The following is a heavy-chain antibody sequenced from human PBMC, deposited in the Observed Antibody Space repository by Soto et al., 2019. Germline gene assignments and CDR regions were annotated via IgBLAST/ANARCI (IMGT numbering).Heavy chain of an antibody. Sequence: PSETLSLTCTVSGGSISSSSYYWGWIRQPPGKGLEWIGSIYYSGSTYYNPSLKSRVTISVDTSKNQFSLKLSSVTAADTAVYYCARLRRVAGPFDYWGQGTLVTVSS. J-gene: IGHJ4*02. CDR1: GGSISSSSYY. CDR2: IYYSGST. V-gene: IGHV4-39*01. CDR3: ARLRRVAGPFDY. D-gene: IGHD6-19*01.